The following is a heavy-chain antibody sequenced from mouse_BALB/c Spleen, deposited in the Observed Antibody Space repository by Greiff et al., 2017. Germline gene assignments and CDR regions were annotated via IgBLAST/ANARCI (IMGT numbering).Heavy chain of an antibody. CDR1: GYTFTSYT. CDR2: INPSSGYT. CDR3: ANLMGYAMDY. Sequence: QVQLQQSAAELARPGASVKMSCKASGYTFTSYTMHWVKQRPGQGLEWIGYINPSSGYTEYNQKFKDKTTLTADKSSSTAYMQLSSLTSEDSAVYYCANLMGYAMDYWGQGTSVTVSS. J-gene: IGHJ4*01. V-gene: IGHV1-4*02. D-gene: IGHD1-1*02.